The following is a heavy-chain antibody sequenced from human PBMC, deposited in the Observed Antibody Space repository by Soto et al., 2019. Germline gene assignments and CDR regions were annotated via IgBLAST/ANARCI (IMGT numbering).Heavy chain of an antibody. J-gene: IGHJ5*02. Sequence: QVKLVQSGAEVKKPGASVKVSCKASGYTFTSYDINWVRQATGQGLEWMGWMNPNSGNTGYAQKFQGRVTMTRNTSISTAYMELSSLSSEDTAVYYCARGRPYYDFWSGLLAAEGWFDPWGQGTLVTVSS. D-gene: IGHD3-3*01. V-gene: IGHV1-8*01. CDR2: MNPNSGNT. CDR3: ARGRPYYDFWSGLLAAEGWFDP. CDR1: GYTFTSYD.